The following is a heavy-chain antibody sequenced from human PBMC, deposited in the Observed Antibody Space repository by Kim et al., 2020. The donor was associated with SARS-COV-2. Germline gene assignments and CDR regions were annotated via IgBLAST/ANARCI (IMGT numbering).Heavy chain of an antibody. V-gene: IGHV6-1*01. D-gene: IGHD5-12*01. CDR2: TFYSSRWYN. Sequence: SQTLSLTCAISGDSVSINSSDWNWIRQSPSRGLEWLGRTFYSSRWYNDYAASVKSRIIINLDTSKNQFSLQLNSVTPEDTAVYYCAMGWLRSGFNSWGQGTLVTFSS. J-gene: IGHJ5*01. CDR1: GDSVSINSSD. CDR3: AMGWLRSGFNS.